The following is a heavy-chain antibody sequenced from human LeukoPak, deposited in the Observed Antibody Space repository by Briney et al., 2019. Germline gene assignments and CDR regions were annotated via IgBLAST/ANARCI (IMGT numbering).Heavy chain of an antibody. J-gene: IGHJ4*02. CDR3: ARHRPDFWSGYYTYFDY. Sequence: SETLSLTCAVSGGSISSSNWWSWVGQPPGKGLEWIGEIYHSGSTNYNPSLKSRVTISVDKSTNQFSLKLSSVTAADTAVYYCARHRPDFWSGYYTYFDYWGQGTLVTVSS. CDR2: IYHSGST. D-gene: IGHD3-3*01. V-gene: IGHV4-4*02. CDR1: GGSISSSNW.